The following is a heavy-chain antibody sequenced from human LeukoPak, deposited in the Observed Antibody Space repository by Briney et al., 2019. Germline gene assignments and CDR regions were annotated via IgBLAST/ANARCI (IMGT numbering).Heavy chain of an antibody. CDR3: AREIPLYSSGWYRYYFDY. CDR2: INPNSGGT. V-gene: IGHV1-2*02. D-gene: IGHD6-19*01. CDR1: GYTFTSYY. J-gene: IGHJ4*02. Sequence: ASVKVSCKASGYTFTSYYMHWVRQAPGQGLEWMGWINPNSGGTNYAQKFQGRVTMTRDTSISTAYMELSRLRSDDTAVYYCAREIPLYSSGWYRYYFDYWGQGTLVTVSS.